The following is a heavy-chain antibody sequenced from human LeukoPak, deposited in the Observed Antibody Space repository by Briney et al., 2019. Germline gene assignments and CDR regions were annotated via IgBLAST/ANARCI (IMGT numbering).Heavy chain of an antibody. J-gene: IGHJ4*02. Sequence: SETLSLTCAVYGGSFSGYYWSWIRQPPGKGLEWIGEINHSGSTNYNPSLKSRVTISVDTSKNQFSLKLSSVTAADTAVYYCARTLRVQYFDHWGQGNLVTVSS. CDR1: GGSFSGYY. V-gene: IGHV4-34*01. D-gene: IGHD3-16*01. CDR2: INHSGST. CDR3: ARTLRVQYFDH.